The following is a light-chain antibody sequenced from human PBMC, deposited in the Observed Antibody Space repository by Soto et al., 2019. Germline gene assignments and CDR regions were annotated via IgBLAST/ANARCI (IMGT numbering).Light chain of an antibody. J-gene: IGKJ1*01. V-gene: IGKV3-20*01. CDR2: GAS. CDR3: QQYGTSPGT. Sequence: EIVLTQSPGTLSLSPGERATLSCRASQSVSSSYLAWYQQKPGQAPRLLIYGASSRATGIPDRFSGSGSGTDFTLPISRLEPEDFAVYYCQQYGTSPGTFGHGTKVEIK. CDR1: QSVSSSY.